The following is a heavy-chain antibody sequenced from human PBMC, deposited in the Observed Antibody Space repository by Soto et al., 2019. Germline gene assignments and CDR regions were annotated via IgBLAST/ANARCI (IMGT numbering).Heavy chain of an antibody. V-gene: IGHV1-2*04. D-gene: IGHD3-3*01. CDR3: AREGDFWSGYYRAPRGYYYYYYYMDV. CDR1: GYTFTGYY. CDR2: INPNSGGT. J-gene: IGHJ6*03. Sequence: ASVKVSCKASGYTFTGYYMHWVRQAPGQGLEWMGWINPNSGGTNYAQKFQGWVTMTRDTSTSTVYMELSSLRSEDTAVYYCAREGDFWSGYYRAPRGYYYYYYYMDVWGKGTTVTVSS.